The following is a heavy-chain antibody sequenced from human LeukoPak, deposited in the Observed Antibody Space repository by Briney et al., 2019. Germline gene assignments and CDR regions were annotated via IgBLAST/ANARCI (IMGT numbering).Heavy chain of an antibody. Sequence: ASVTVSCQASGYTFTGYYMHWERQAPGQGLEWVGWCNPNSGGTNYAQKFQGRVTMTRDTSISTAYMELSRLRSDDTAVYYCARDSNTYYYDSSGPPVWGQGTTVTVSS. CDR2: CNPNSGGT. V-gene: IGHV1-2*02. D-gene: IGHD3-22*01. CDR3: ARDSNTYYYDSSGPPV. CDR1: GYTFTGYY. J-gene: IGHJ6*02.